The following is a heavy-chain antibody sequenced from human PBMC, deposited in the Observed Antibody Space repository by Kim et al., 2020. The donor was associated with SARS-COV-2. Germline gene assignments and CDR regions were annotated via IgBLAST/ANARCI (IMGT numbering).Heavy chain of an antibody. J-gene: IGHJ4*02. D-gene: IGHD3-22*01. CDR3: ARGGVYYYDSSGESEGNDY. V-gene: IGHV1-2*02. CDR2: INPNSGGT. CDR1: GYTFTGYY. Sequence: ASVKVSCKASGYTFTGYYMHWVRQAPGQGLEWMGWINPNSGGTNYAQKFQGRVTMTRDTSISTAYMELSRLRSDDTAVYYCARGGVYYYDSSGESEGNDYWGQGTLVTVSS.